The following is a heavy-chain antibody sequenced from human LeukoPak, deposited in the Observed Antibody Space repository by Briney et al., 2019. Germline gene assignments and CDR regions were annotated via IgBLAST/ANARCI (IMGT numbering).Heavy chain of an antibody. D-gene: IGHD3-3*01. Sequence: PSETLSLTCTVSRGSISSYYWTWIRQPPGKGLEWIGYIYNSGSTNYNPSLKSRVTISVDTSKNQFSLKLSSVTAADTAVYYCARGRITIFGVLTPHFDYWGQGTLVTVSS. V-gene: IGHV4-59*01. J-gene: IGHJ4*02. CDR1: RGSISSYY. CDR2: IYNSGST. CDR3: ARGRITIFGVLTPHFDY.